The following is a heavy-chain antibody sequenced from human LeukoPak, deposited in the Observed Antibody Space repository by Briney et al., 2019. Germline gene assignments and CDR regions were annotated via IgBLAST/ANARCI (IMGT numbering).Heavy chain of an antibody. V-gene: IGHV3-23*01. CDR3: AKTEGLYYYDSSGYHINWFDP. D-gene: IGHD3-22*01. Sequence: GGSLRLSCAASGFTFSSYAMSWVRQAPGKGLEWVSAISGSGGSTYYADSVKGRFTISRDNSKNTLYLQMNSLRAEDTAVYYCAKTEGLYYYDSSGYHINWFDPWGQGTLVTVSS. CDR1: GFTFSSYA. CDR2: ISGSGGST. J-gene: IGHJ5*02.